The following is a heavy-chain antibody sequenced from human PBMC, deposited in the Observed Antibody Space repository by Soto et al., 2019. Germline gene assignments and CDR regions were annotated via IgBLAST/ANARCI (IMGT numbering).Heavy chain of an antibody. CDR1: GYSFSDNQ. D-gene: IGHD4-4*01. CDR3: ARKHSLDYIRWGLDP. J-gene: IGHJ5*02. V-gene: IGHV1-2*02. Sequence: QVQLVQSGSEVKKPGASVKVSCKASGYSFSDNQIHWLRRAPGQGLEGMGRINPKSDDTNYAQKFQGRVTMTRDTSIDTAYLELTGLTSDDTAIYYCARKHSLDYIRWGLDPWGQGTLVTVSS. CDR2: INPKSDDT.